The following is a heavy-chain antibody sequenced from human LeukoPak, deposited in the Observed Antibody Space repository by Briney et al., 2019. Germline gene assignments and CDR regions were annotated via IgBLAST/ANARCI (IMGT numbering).Heavy chain of an antibody. Sequence: ASVKVSCKASGYTFTGYYMHWVRQAPGRGLEWMGWINPNSGGTNYAQKFQGRVTMTRDTSISTAYMELSRLRSDDTAVYYCARVVYSWKWHYNDRKTRWGCAGYWGQGTLVTVSS. CDR3: ARVVYSWKWHYNDRKTRWGCAGY. J-gene: IGHJ4*02. CDR1: GYTFTGYY. CDR2: INPNSGGT. D-gene: IGHD3-22*01. V-gene: IGHV1-2*02.